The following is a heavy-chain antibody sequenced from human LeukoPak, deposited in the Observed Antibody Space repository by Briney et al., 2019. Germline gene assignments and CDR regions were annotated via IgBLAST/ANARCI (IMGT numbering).Heavy chain of an antibody. V-gene: IGHV1-69*13. CDR3: ARDTEQQLVGYFDY. CDR2: IIPIFDTA. D-gene: IGHD6-13*01. Sequence: SVKVSCKASGGTFSNYAISWVRQAPGQGLEWMGTIIPIFDTANYAQKFQGRVTITADESTSTAYMELSSLRSEDTAVYYCARDTEQQLVGYFDYWGQGTLVTVSS. J-gene: IGHJ4*02. CDR1: GGTFSNYA.